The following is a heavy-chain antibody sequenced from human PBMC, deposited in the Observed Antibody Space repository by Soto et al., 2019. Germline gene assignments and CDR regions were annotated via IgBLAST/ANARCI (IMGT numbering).Heavy chain of an antibody. J-gene: IGHJ5*02. CDR2: IYYSGTT. CDR3: AKLRGPDHGGIFAP. CDR1: GGSISNYY. V-gene: IGHV4-59*01. D-gene: IGHD4-17*01. Sequence: SETLSLTCTVSGGSISNYYWTWIRQPPGKGLQWIGYIYYSGTTNYNPSLKSRVTISVDTSKNQCSLKLGSVPAADRAVFYWAKLRGPDHGGIFAPGGQEPRATVP.